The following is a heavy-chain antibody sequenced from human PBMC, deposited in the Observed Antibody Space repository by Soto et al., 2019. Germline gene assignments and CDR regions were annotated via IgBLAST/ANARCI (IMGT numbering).Heavy chain of an antibody. J-gene: IGHJ4*02. CDR3: ARDYAYSNYLRLIDY. D-gene: IGHD4-4*01. CDR2: ISAYNGNT. Sequence: GASVKVSCKASGYTFTSYGISWVRQAPGQGLEWMGWISAYNGNTNYAQKLQGRVTMTTDTSTSTAYMELRSLRSDDTAVYYCARDYAYSNYLRLIDYWGQGTLVTVSS. CDR1: GYTFTSYG. V-gene: IGHV1-18*01.